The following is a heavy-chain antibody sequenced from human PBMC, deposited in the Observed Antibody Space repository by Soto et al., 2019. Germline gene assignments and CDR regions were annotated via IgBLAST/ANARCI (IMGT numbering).Heavy chain of an antibody. CDR3: AREEHGTFDI. CDR2: IDPSDSYT. V-gene: IGHV5-10-1*04. J-gene: IGHJ3*02. CDR1: GYSFTSYW. D-gene: IGHD1-1*01. Sequence: GESLKISCKGSGYSFTSYWISWVRQMPGKGLEWMGRIDPSDSYTNYSPSFQGQVTISADKSISTAYLQWSSLKASDTAMYYCAREEHGTFDIWGQGTMVTVSS.